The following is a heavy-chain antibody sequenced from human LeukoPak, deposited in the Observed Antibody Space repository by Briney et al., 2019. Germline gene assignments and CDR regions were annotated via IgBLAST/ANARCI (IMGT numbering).Heavy chain of an antibody. V-gene: IGHV3-53*01. CDR3: AKGRVGSSWSLTIDY. J-gene: IGHJ4*02. CDR2: IYSGGST. D-gene: IGHD6-13*01. Sequence: GGSLRLSCAASGFTVSSNYMSWVRQAPGKGLEWVSVIYSGGSTYYADSVKGRFTISRDNSKNTLYLQMNSLRAEDTAVYYCAKGRVGSSWSLTIDYWGQGTLVTVSS. CDR1: GFTVSSNY.